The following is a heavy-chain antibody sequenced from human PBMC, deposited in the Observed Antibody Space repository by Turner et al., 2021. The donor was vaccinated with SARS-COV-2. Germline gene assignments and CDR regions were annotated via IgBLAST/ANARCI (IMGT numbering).Heavy chain of an antibody. V-gene: IGHV1-69*01. Sequence: QVQLVQSGAEVKKPGSSVKVYCKASGGTFSSYAISWVRQAPGQGLEWMGGIIPIFGTANYAQKFQGRVTITADESTRTAYMELSSLRSEDTAVYYCARARGVDYYDSSGQRFDPWGQGTLVTVSS. CDR1: GGTFSSYA. D-gene: IGHD3-22*01. CDR2: IIPIFGTA. CDR3: ARARGVDYYDSSGQRFDP. J-gene: IGHJ5*02.